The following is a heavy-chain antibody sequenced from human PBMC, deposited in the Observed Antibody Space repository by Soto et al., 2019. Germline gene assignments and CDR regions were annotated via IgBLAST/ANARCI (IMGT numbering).Heavy chain of an antibody. Sequence: EVQLLESGGGLVQPGGSLRLSCAASGLTFSSYAMNWVRQAPGKGLEWVSTISGGGGTADYPDSVKGRFTISRDNSKNTLYQQMNRRGAEDAAVYYWAKDMKGGTRGGPLDYWGQGTLVTVSS. CDR2: ISGGGGTA. D-gene: IGHD3-16*01. V-gene: IGHV3-23*01. CDR3: AKDMKGGTRGGPLDY. J-gene: IGHJ4*02. CDR1: GLTFSSYA.